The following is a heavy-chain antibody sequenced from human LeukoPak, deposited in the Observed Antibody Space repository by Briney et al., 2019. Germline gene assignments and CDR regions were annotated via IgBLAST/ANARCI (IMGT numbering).Heavy chain of an antibody. D-gene: IGHD5-12*01. J-gene: IGHJ4*02. CDR3: ARDRGYDSFDY. V-gene: IGHV3-7*01. CDR2: IKQDGSDK. Sequence: GGSLRLSCAASGFTFTSFWMSWVRQAPGKGLEWVANIKQDGSDKNYVDSVKGRFSISRDNSKNSLYLQMNSLRTEDTAMYYCARDRGYDSFDYWGQGILVTVSS. CDR1: GFTFTSFW.